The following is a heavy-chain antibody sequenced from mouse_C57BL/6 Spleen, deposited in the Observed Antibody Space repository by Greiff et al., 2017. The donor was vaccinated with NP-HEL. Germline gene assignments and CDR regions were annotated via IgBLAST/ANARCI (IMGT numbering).Heavy chain of an antibody. CDR2: INYDGSST. Sequence: EVKLMESEGGLVQPGSSMKLSCTASGFTFSDYYMAWVRQVPENGLEWVANINYDGSSTYYLDSLKSRFIISRDNAKNILYLQMGSLKSEDTATYYCARGGYMDYWGQGTSVTVSS. J-gene: IGHJ4*01. CDR3: ARGGYMDY. V-gene: IGHV5-16*01. CDR1: GFTFSDYY.